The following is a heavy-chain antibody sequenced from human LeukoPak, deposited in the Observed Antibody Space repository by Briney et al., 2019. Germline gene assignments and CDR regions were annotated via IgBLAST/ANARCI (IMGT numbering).Heavy chain of an antibody. J-gene: IGHJ3*02. D-gene: IGHD3-9*01. CDR2: ISSSGSTI. CDR3: ARDAYDILTGGAFDI. Sequence: PGGSLRLSCAASGFTFSDYYMSWIRQAPGKGLEWVSYISSSGSTIYYADSVKGRFTISRDNAKNSLYLQMNSLRAENMAVYYCARDAYDILTGGAFDIWGQGTMVTVSS. CDR1: GFTFSDYY. V-gene: IGHV3-11*01.